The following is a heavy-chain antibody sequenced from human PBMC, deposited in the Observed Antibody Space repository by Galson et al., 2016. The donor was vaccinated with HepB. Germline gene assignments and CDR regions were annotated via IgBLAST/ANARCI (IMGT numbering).Heavy chain of an antibody. V-gene: IGHV3-20*04. D-gene: IGHD3-22*01. CDR1: GFTFPNYG. CDR2: ISGVTDST. J-gene: IGHJ5*02. Sequence: SLRLSCAASGFTFPNYGMSWVRQVPGKGLEWVAGISGVTDSTHYVDSVKGRFTLSRDNVKNSLCLQTNSLRAEDTAFYYCATTFDSNGYYPLGPFDHWGQGTLVTVSS. CDR3: ATTFDSNGYYPLGPFDH.